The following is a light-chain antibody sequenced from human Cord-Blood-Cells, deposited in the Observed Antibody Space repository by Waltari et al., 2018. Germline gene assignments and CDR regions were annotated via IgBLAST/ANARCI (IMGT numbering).Light chain of an antibody. J-gene: IGLJ3*02. Sequence: QSALTQPASVSGSPGQSITISCTGTSSDVGSYNLVSWYQPHPGKAPNLRIYEVSKRPSGVSKRFSGSKSGNTASLTISGLQAEDEADYYCCSYAGSSTGVFGGGTKLTVL. CDR3: CSYAGSSTGV. CDR1: SSDVGSYNL. CDR2: EVS. V-gene: IGLV2-23*02.